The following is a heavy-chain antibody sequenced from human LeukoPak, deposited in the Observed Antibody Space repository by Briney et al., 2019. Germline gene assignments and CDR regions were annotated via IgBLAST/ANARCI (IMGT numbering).Heavy chain of an antibody. D-gene: IGHD2-15*01. J-gene: IGHJ4*02. Sequence: GSLRLSCAASGFTFSSHAMSWVRQAPGKGLEWVSSISGSGDRTYYADSVKGRLTIPRDNSKKTVYVQVNSLRADDTAVYYCVRKVIVATNYFDLWGQGTLVTVSS. CDR2: ISGSGDRT. V-gene: IGHV3-23*01. CDR3: VRKVIVATNYFDL. CDR1: GFTFSSHA.